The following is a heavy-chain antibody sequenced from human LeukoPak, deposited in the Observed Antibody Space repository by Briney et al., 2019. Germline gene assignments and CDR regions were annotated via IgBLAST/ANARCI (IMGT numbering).Heavy chain of an antibody. CDR2: IKQDGSEK. V-gene: IGHV3-7*01. CDR1: GFTLSSDL. D-gene: IGHD3-3*01. Sequence: GSLRLSCAAAGFTLSSDLVSWVRPAPGKGLEWVANIKQDGSEKYYVDSVKGRFTISRDNAKNSLYLQMNSLRAEDTAVYYCARGGRFLEWLLYMYWGQGTLVTVSS. CDR3: ARGGRFLEWLLYMY. J-gene: IGHJ4*02.